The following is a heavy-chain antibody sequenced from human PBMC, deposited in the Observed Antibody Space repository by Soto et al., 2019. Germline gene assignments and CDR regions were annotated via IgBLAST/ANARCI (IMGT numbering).Heavy chain of an antibody. CDR3: AGGQGYYYYYGMDV. CDR2: INPNSGGT. Sequence: ASVKVSCKASGYTFTGYYMHWVRQAPGQGLEWMGWINPNSGGTNYAQKFQGRVTMTRDTSISTAYMELSRLRSDDTAVYYCAGGQGYYYYYGMDVWGQGTTVTVSS. J-gene: IGHJ6*02. CDR1: GYTFTGYY. V-gene: IGHV1-2*02.